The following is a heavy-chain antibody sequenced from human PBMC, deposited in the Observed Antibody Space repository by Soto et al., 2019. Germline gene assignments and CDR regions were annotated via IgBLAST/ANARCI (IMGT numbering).Heavy chain of an antibody. D-gene: IGHD2-21*01. CDR3: ARDQGFSVVINSNWFDP. CDR2: ISAYNGNT. J-gene: IGHJ5*02. V-gene: IGHV1-18*01. Sequence: ASVQVSCKASGYTFSRYGIMWVRQAPGQGLEWMGWISAYNGNTNSEEKLRGRLTRTTDASTTTAYMELTSLRSDDTAIYYCARDQGFSVVINSNWFDPWGQGTLVTVPS. CDR1: GYTFSRYG.